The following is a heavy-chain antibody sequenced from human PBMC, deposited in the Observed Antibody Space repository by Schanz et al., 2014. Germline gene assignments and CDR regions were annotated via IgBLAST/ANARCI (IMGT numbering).Heavy chain of an antibody. CDR3: AKIRYDSSGYYLPYYGMDV. CDR1: GFSFSDYG. V-gene: IGHV3-30*18. J-gene: IGHJ6*02. Sequence: QVQLVESGGSVVQPGRSLRLSCAGSGFSFSDYGMHWVRQAPGRGLEWVAVISYHGSEKYYADSVKGRFTISRDNSKNTLYLQMNSLRTEDTAVYFCAKIRYDSSGYYLPYYGMDVWGQGTTVIVSS. CDR2: ISYHGSEK. D-gene: IGHD3-22*01.